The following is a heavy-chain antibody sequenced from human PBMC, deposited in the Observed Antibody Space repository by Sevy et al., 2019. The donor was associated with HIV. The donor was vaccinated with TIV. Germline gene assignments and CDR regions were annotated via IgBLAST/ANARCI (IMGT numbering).Heavy chain of an antibody. Sequence: GGYLRLSCAASGFSFTNAWMSWVRQAPGKGLEWVGRIKSKTDGGTREIAAPVKGRFAISRDDSKSTFYLQMDSLKTDDTGVDYCTAGVGTSDCDYWGQGILVFVSS. CDR2: IKSKTDGGTR. CDR1: GFSFTNAW. J-gene: IGHJ4*02. CDR3: TAGVGTSDCDY. D-gene: IGHD1-26*01. V-gene: IGHV3-15*01.